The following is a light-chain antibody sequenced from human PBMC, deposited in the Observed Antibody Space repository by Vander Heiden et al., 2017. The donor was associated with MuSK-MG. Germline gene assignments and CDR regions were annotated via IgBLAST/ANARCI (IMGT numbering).Light chain of an antibody. CDR2: GNS. J-gene: IGLJ1*01. V-gene: IGLV1-40*01. CDR1: SSNIGAGYD. CDR3: QSYDSSLSGPYV. Sequence: QSVLTQPPSVSGAPGQRVTISCTGSSSNIGAGYDVHWYQQLPGTAPKLLIYGNSNRPSGVPDRFSGSKSGTSASLAITGLQAEDEADYYCQSYDSSLSGPYVFETGTKVTVL.